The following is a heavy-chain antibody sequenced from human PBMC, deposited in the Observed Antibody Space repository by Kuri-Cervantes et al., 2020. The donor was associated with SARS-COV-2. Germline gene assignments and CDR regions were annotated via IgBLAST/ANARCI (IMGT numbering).Heavy chain of an antibody. V-gene: IGHV1-2*02. CDR3: ARVSINHYYDRSGYYLDV. Sequence: ASVKVSCKASGYTFTGYYMHWVRQAPGQGLEWMGWINPNSGGTNYAQKFQGRVTITTDESTPTAFMELSSLKSEDTALYYCARVSINHYYDRSGYYLDVWGKGTTVTVSS. J-gene: IGHJ6*03. CDR2: INPNSGGT. CDR1: GYTFTGYY. D-gene: IGHD3-22*01.